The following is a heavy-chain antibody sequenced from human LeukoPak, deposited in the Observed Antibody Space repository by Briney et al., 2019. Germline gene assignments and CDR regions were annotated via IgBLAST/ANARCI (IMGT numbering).Heavy chain of an antibody. Sequence: ASVKVSCKASGYTFTSYGFNWVRQVPGQGLEWMGWINPNSGGTNYAQKFQGRVTMTRDTSISTAYMELSRLRSEDTAVYYCARGEGGATAEIDYWGQGTLVTVSS. CDR1: GYTFTSYG. V-gene: IGHV1-2*02. CDR3: ARGEGGATAEIDY. D-gene: IGHD1-26*01. CDR2: INPNSGGT. J-gene: IGHJ4*02.